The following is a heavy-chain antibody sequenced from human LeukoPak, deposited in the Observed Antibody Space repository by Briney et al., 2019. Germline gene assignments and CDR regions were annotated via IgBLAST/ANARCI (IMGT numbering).Heavy chain of an antibody. V-gene: IGHV3-30*04. J-gene: IGHJ4*02. CDR3: ARDLGDYGDYGGGY. CDR2: ISYDGSNK. D-gene: IGHD4-17*01. Sequence: GGSLRLSCAASGFTFSSYAMHWVRQAPGKGLEWVAVISYDGSNKYYADSVKGRFTISRDNSKNTLYLQMNSLRAEDTAVYYCARDLGDYGDYGGGYWGQGTLVTVSS. CDR1: GFTFSSYA.